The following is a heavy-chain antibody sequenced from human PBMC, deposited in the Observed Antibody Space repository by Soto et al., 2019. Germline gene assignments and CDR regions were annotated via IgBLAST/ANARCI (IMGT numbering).Heavy chain of an antibody. CDR3: ARENYGDYLNWFDP. CDR1: GFTSSSYS. CDR2: ISSSSSTI. D-gene: IGHD4-17*01. J-gene: IGHJ5*02. Sequence: EVQLVESGGGLVQPGGSLRLSCAASGFTSSSYSMNWVRQAPGKGLEWVSYISSSSSTIYYADSVKGRFTISRDNAKNSLYLQMNSLRDEDTAVYYCARENYGDYLNWFDPWGQGTLVTVSS. V-gene: IGHV3-48*02.